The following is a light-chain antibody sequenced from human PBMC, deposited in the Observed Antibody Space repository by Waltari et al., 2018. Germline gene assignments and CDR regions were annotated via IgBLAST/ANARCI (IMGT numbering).Light chain of an antibody. J-gene: IGKJ1*01. CDR2: LIS. V-gene: IGKV2-28*01. CDR1: QSLLHSSGNTF. CDR3: MQARQAPWT. Sequence: DILMTQSPLSLSVTPGEPASISCRSSQSLLHSSGNTFLDWYLQKPGQSPQLLIYLISNRASGVPDRFSGIGAGTDFTLKISRVEAEDVGVYFCMQARQAPWTFGQGTKVEI.